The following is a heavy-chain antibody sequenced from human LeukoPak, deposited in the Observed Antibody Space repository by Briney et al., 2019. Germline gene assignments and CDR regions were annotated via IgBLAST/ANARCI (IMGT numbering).Heavy chain of an antibody. J-gene: IGHJ6*03. Sequence: PGGSLRLSCAASGFTFSNYNMNWVRQAPGKGLEWIGSIYYGSVFYSLSTYYNPSLKSRVTMSGDTSKNQFSLKLSSVTAADTAAYYCARLGYCSGGSCYYYYYMDVWGKGTTVTVSS. D-gene: IGHD2-15*01. CDR2: IYYGSVFYSLST. V-gene: IGHV4-39*07. CDR1: GFTFSNYN. CDR3: ARLGYCSGGSCYYYYYMDV.